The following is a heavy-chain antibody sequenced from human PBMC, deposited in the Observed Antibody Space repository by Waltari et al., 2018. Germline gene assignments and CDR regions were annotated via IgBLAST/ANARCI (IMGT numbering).Heavy chain of an antibody. V-gene: IGHV4-39*07. CDR3: ARVGGGLKRAYFDY. J-gene: IGHJ4*02. Sequence: QLQLQESGPGLVKPSETLSLTCTVSGGSISSSRYYWGWIRQPPGKGLEWIGSIYYSGSTYYNPSLKSRVTISVDTSKNQFSLKLSSVTAADTAVYYCARVGGGLKRAYFDYWGQGTLVTVSS. D-gene: IGHD2-15*01. CDR1: GGSISSSRYY. CDR2: IYYSGST.